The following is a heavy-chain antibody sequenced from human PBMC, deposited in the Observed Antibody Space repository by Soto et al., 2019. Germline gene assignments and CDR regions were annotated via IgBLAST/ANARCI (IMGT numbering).Heavy chain of an antibody. J-gene: IGHJ6*03. CDR1: GFTFSGSA. Sequence: GGSLRLSCAASGFTFSGSAMHWVRQASGKGLEWVGRIRSKANSYAQAYAASVKGRFTISRDDSKNTAYLQMNSLKTEDTAVYYCTGYYYGSGSTGVYMDVWGKGTTVTVSS. D-gene: IGHD3-10*01. V-gene: IGHV3-73*01. CDR2: IRSKANSYAQ. CDR3: TGYYYGSGSTGVYMDV.